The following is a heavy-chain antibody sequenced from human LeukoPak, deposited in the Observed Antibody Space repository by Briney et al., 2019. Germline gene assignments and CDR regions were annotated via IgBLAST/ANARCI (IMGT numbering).Heavy chain of an antibody. CDR3: ARGLDTAMGEGNDY. CDR1: GFTFSSYS. Sequence: GGSLRLSCAASGFTFSSYSMNWVRQAPGKGLEWISSISSSSSYIYYADSVKGRFTISRDNAKNSLYLQMNSLRAEDTTVYYCARGLDTAMGEGNDYWGQGILVTVSS. CDR2: ISSSSSYI. J-gene: IGHJ4*02. D-gene: IGHD5-18*01. V-gene: IGHV3-21*01.